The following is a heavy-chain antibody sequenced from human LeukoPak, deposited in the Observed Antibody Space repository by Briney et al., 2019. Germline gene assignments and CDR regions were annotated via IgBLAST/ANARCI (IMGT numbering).Heavy chain of an antibody. CDR2: IYPGDSDT. V-gene: IGHV5-51*01. Sequence: GESLKISCKGSGYSFTSYWIGWVRQMPGKGLEWMGIIYPGDSDTRYSPSFQGQVTISADKSISTAYLQWSSLKASDTATYYCATWPGDYGFSFDYRGQGTLVTVSS. CDR1: GYSFTSYW. CDR3: ATWPGDYGFSFDY. D-gene: IGHD4-17*01. J-gene: IGHJ4*02.